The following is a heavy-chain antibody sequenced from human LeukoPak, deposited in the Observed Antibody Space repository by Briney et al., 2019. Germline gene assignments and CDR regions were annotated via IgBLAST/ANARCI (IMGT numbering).Heavy chain of an antibody. CDR2: ISSNGGNT. CDR1: GFTFSSYA. CDR3: AREPSSCAFDY. J-gene: IGHJ4*02. D-gene: IGHD6-13*01. Sequence: GGSLRLSCAASGFTFSSYAMHWVRQAPGKGLEYVSAISSNGGNTYYANSVKGRFTISRDNSKNTLYLQMGSLRADDMAVYYCAREPSSCAFDYWGQGTLVTVSS. V-gene: IGHV3-64*01.